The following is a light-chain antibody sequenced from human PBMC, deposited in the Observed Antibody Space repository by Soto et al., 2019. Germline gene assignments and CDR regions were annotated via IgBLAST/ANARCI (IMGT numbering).Light chain of an antibody. CDR1: SSDVGGYNY. CDR3: SSYTVSRTLV. Sequence: QSALTQPASVSGSPGQSITISCTGTSSDVGGYNYVSCYQQHPGKAPKLMIYEVSNRPSGVSNRFSGSKSGNTASLTISGLQAEDEGAYYCSSYTVSRTLVFGGGTKMTVL. CDR2: EVS. V-gene: IGLV2-14*01. J-gene: IGLJ2*01.